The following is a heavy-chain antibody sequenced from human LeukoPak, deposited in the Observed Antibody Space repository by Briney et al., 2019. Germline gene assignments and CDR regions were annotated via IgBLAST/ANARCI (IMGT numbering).Heavy chain of an antibody. CDR3: TADMPASSRAADY. J-gene: IGHJ4*02. Sequence: GGSLRLSCADSGFTFSEAWMSWVRQAPGMGLEWVGRIKSKTDGGTTDYAAPVKGRFTISRDDSKTTPYLQINSLKTEDTAVYYRTADMPASSRAADYWGQGTLVTVSS. CDR2: IKSKTDGGTT. V-gene: IGHV3-15*01. CDR1: GFTFSEAW. D-gene: IGHD2-15*01.